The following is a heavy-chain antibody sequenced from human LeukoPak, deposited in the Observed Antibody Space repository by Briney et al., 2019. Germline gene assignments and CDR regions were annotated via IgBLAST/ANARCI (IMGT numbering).Heavy chain of an antibody. CDR3: ARAAVTTDDWG. V-gene: IGHV3-48*04. J-gene: IGHJ4*02. Sequence: GGSLRLSCAASGFTFSSYSMNWVRQAPGKGLEWVSYISSSGSTIYYADSVKGRFTISRDNAKNSLYLQMNSLRAEDTAVYYCARAAVTTDDWGWGQGTLVTVSS. CDR2: ISSSGSTI. D-gene: IGHD4-23*01. CDR1: GFTFSSYS.